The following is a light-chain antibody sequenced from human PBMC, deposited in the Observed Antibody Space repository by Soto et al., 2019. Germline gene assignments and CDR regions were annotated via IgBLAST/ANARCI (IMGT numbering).Light chain of an antibody. CDR2: AAT. V-gene: IGKV1-27*01. CDR1: QGIDNY. J-gene: IGKJ1*01. CDR3: QAYDTAPEWT. Sequence: DIQMTQSPSSLSASVGDRVTITCRASQGIDNYLAWYQQRPGKVPYLLIYAATTLQPGVPSRFSGSRSATTFTLAISSLQPEDVATYYCQAYDTAPEWTFGQGTKVDIK.